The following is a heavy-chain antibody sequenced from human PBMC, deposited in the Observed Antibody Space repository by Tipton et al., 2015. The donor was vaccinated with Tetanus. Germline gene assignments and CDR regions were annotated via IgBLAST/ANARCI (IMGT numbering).Heavy chain of an antibody. J-gene: IGHJ6*02. CDR2: INNDGSST. CDR1: GFTFSSDW. V-gene: IGHV3-74*01. Sequence: SLRLSCVASGFTFSSDWMHWVRQVPGKGLVWVSRINNDGSSTNYADSVKGRFTISRDNAKNTLYLQMNSLRDEDTAIYYCAKAFVYYNGMDVWGQGTTVIVSS. D-gene: IGHD3-10*01. CDR3: AKAFVYYNGMDV.